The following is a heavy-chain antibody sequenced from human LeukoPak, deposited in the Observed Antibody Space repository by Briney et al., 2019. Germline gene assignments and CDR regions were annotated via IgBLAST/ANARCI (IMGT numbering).Heavy chain of an antibody. D-gene: IGHD3-3*01. V-gene: IGHV3-9*01. J-gene: IGHJ4*02. CDR2: TSWNSGSI. Sequence: GGSPRLSCAASGFTFDDYAMHWARQAPGKGLEWVSGTSWNSGSIGYADSVKGRFTISRDNSKNTLYLQMNSLRAEDTAVYYCARDSGFLEWLLSAVDYWGQGTLVTVSS. CDR1: GFTFDDYA. CDR3: ARDSGFLEWLLSAVDY.